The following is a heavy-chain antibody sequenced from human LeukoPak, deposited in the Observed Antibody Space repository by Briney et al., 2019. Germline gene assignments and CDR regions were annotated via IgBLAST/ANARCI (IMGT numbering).Heavy chain of an antibody. CDR3: ARGLWTQPGLVPFNY. Sequence: SETLSLTCSVSGDSIISYYWNWLRQSPGKGLEWIGNIHHFGRTEYNSSLRSRVTMFLDSSKNQFSLKLKSITPTDTAVYYCARGLWTQPGLVPFNYWGQGILVTVSS. D-gene: IGHD5-18*01. V-gene: IGHV4-59*01. CDR1: GDSIISYY. CDR2: IHHFGRT. J-gene: IGHJ4*02.